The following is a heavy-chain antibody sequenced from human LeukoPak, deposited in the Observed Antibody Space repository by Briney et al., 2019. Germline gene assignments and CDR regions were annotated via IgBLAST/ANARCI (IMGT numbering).Heavy chain of an antibody. Sequence: SETLSLTCAVYGGSFSGYYWSWIRQPPGKGLEWIGEINHSGSTNYNPSLKSRVTISVDTSKNQFSLKLSSVTAADTAAYYCASRYNWNYGPFYYFDYWGQGTLVTVSS. CDR3: ASRYNWNYGPFYYFDY. J-gene: IGHJ4*02. CDR2: INHSGST. CDR1: GGSFSGYY. D-gene: IGHD1-7*01. V-gene: IGHV4-34*01.